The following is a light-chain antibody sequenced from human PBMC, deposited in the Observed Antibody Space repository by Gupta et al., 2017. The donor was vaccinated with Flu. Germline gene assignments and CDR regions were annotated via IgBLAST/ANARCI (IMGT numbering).Light chain of an antibody. J-gene: IGKJ1*01. CDR1: QSVSSSY. V-gene: IGKV3-20*01. CDR3: QQYGSSPRT. CDR2: GAS. Sequence: GTLSLSPGERATLSCRASQSVSSSYLAWYQQKPGQAPRLLIYGASSRATGIPDRFSGSESGTDFTLTISRLEPEDFAVYYCQQYGSSPRTFGQGTKVEIK.